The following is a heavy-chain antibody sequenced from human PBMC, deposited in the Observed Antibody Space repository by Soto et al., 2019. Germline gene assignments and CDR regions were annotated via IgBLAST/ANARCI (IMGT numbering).Heavy chain of an antibody. CDR2: INAGNGNT. CDR1: RYTFTSYA. CDR3: ASWLKGPDIGNYYYGMDV. J-gene: IGHJ6*02. Sequence: ASVKVSCKASRYTFTSYAMHWVRQAQGQRLEWMGWINAGNGNTKYSQKFQGRVTITADEFTRTAYMEMNSLRSEDTAVYYCASWLKGPDIGNYYYGMDVWGQGTTVTVSS. V-gene: IGHV1-3*01. D-gene: IGHD2-15*01.